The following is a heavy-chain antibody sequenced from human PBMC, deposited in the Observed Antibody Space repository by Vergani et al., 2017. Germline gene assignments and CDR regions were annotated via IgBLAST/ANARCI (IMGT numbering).Heavy chain of an antibody. V-gene: IGHV5-10-1*03. CDR1: GYSFTSYW. CDR2: IDPSDSYT. CDR3: ARQPGDYDVPWDY. Sequence: EVQLVQSGAEVKKPGESLRISCQGSGYSFTSYWISWVRQMPGKGLEWMGRIDPSDSYTNYSPSFQGHFTFSADKSISTAYLQWSSLKASDTAMYYCARQPGDYDVPWDYWGQGTLVTGAS. D-gene: IGHD3-22*01. J-gene: IGHJ4*02.